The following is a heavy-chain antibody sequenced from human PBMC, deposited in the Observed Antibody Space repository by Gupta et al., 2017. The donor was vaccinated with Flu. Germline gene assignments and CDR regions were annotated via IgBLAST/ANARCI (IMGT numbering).Heavy chain of an antibody. Sequence: EVLLVASGGGLVQPGGALRLSCAASGITFSRYWRSWVGQAPGKGLEWVAKIKQDGSEKYYMDSGKDRFTISRDNAKNSRDLEMNSLYGEDTAVYYCARDYQQLVTFDYWGQGTLVTVSS. CDR1: GITFSRYW. V-gene: IGHV3-7*04. CDR3: ARDYQQLVTFDY. CDR2: IKQDGSEK. D-gene: IGHD6-13*01. J-gene: IGHJ4*02.